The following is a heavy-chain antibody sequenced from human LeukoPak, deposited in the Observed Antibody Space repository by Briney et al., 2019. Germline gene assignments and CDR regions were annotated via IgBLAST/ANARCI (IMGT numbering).Heavy chain of an antibody. D-gene: IGHD3-16*01. CDR3: ARDPFTVTTFGGVDY. V-gene: IGHV1-46*01. J-gene: IGHJ4*02. Sequence: ASVQVSCKASGYTFTSYYMHWVRQAPGQGLEWMGIINPSGGSTSYAQKFQGRVTMTRDTSTSTVYMELSSLRSEDTAVYYCARDPFTVTTFGGVDYWGQGTLVTVSS. CDR2: INPSGGST. CDR1: GYTFTSYY.